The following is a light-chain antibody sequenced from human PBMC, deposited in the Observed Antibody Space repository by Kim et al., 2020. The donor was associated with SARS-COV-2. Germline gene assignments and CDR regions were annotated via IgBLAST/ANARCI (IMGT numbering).Light chain of an antibody. CDR1: QSVRTN. CDR3: QQYNTWPYT. Sequence: EIVMTQSPASLSLSPGESGTLSCRASQSVRTNLAWYQQSPGQAPRLLFHGSSTRATDLPARFRGSGSGTEFTLTISSLQSEDFAVYYCQQYNTWPYTFGQGTKVEIK. CDR2: GSS. V-gene: IGKV3-15*01. J-gene: IGKJ2*01.